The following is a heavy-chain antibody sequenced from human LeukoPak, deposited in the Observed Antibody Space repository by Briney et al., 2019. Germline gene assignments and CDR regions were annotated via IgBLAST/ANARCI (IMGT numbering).Heavy chain of an antibody. CDR1: GGSLSSSSYY. J-gene: IGHJ4*02. CDR3: AREVRTLVTFGVDY. Sequence: SETLSLTCTVSGGSLSSSSYYWGWIRQPPGKGLEWIGSIYYSGSTYYNPSLKSRVTISVDTSKNQFSLKLTSVTAADTAVYYCAREVRTLVTFGVDYWGQGTLVTVSS. V-gene: IGHV4-39*07. CDR2: IYYSGST. D-gene: IGHD3-16*01.